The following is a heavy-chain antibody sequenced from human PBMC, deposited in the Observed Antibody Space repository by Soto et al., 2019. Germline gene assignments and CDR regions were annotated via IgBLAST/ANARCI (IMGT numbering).Heavy chain of an antibody. CDR3: ARAFRGIAAAGPHAVFDI. D-gene: IGHD6-13*01. CDR1: GGTFSSYT. Sequence: GASVKVSCKASGGTFSSYTISWVRPAPGQGLEWMGRIIPILGIANYAQKFQGRVTITADKSTSTDYMELSSLRSEDTAVYYCARAFRGIAAAGPHAVFDIWGQGTMVT. CDR2: IIPILGIA. J-gene: IGHJ3*02. V-gene: IGHV1-69*02.